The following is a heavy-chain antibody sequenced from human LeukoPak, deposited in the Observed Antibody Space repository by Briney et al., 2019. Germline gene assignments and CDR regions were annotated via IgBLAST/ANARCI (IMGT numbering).Heavy chain of an antibody. J-gene: IGHJ6*03. CDR1: GGSISNYY. D-gene: IGHD6-13*01. V-gene: IGHV4-59*12. CDR2: IYYSGST. CDR3: ARDRDIAAAGTPYFYYYYYMDV. Sequence: SETLSLTCTVSGGSISNYYWSWIRQPPGKGLEWIGYIYYSGSTYYNPSLKSRVTISVDTSKNQFSLKLSSVTAADTAVYYCARDRDIAAAGTPYFYYYYYMDVWGKGTTVTVSS.